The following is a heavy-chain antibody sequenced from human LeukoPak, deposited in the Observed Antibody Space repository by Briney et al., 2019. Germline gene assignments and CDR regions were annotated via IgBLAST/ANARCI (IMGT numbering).Heavy chain of an antibody. D-gene: IGHD3-10*01. CDR3: ARMVGLVSDF. V-gene: IGHV6-1*01. CDR2: TYYRSKWHS. J-gene: IGHJ4*02. CDR1: GDSVSSNSAA. Sequence: SQTLSLTCAISGDSVSSNSAAWNWIRQSPSRGLEWLGRTYYRSKWHSYYAPSVKSRITINPDTSKDQFSLQLKSVTPEDTAVYYCARMVGLVSDFWGQGTLVTVSS.